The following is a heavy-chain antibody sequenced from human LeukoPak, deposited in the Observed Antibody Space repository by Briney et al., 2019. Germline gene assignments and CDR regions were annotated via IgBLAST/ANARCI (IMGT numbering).Heavy chain of an antibody. CDR2: ISWNSGSI. Sequence: GGSLRLSCAASGLTFDDYAMHWVRQAPGKGLEWVSGISWNSGSIGYADSVKGRFTISRDNAKNSLYLQMNSLRAEDTALYYCTKGVTLLRGASDYWGQGTLVTVSS. CDR3: TKGVTLLRGASDY. D-gene: IGHD3-10*01. J-gene: IGHJ4*02. V-gene: IGHV3-9*01. CDR1: GLTFDDYA.